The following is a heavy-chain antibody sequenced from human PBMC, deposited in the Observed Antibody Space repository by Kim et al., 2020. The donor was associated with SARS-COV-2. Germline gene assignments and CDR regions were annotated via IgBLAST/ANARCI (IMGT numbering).Heavy chain of an antibody. CDR3: VKDLLYYDSSGRYFDY. D-gene: IGHD3-22*01. V-gene: IGHV3-64D*06. J-gene: IGHJ4*02. CDR2: ISSNGGST. CDR1: GFTFSSYA. Sequence: GGSLRLSCSASGFTFSSYAMHWVRQAPGKGLEYVSAISSNGGSTYYADSVKGRFTISRDNSKNTLYLQMSSLRAEDTAVYYCVKDLLYYDSSGRYFDYWGQGTLVTVSS.